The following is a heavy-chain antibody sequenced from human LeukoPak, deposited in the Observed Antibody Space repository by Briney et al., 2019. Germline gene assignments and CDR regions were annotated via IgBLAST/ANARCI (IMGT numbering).Heavy chain of an antibody. CDR3: ARVVSYCSSTSCYTNGGWFDP. Sequence: ASVKVSCKASGGTFSSYAISWVRLAPGQGLEWMGGIIPIFGTANYAQKFQGRVTITTDESTSTAYMELSSLRSEDTAVYHCARVVSYCSSTSCYTNGGWFDPWGQGTLVTVSS. V-gene: IGHV1-69*05. CDR2: IIPIFGTA. J-gene: IGHJ5*02. D-gene: IGHD2-2*02. CDR1: GGTFSSYA.